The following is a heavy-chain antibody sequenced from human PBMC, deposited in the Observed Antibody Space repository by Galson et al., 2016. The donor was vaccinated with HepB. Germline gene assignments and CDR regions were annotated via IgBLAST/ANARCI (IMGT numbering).Heavy chain of an antibody. CDR1: GFSVSTNY. Sequence: SLRLSCAVSGFSVSTNYMSWVRQAPGKGLEWVSIIYTAGNTYYTDSVKGRFTISSDNSKNTLYLQMTGLRAEDTAVYNCARDYAASYYSSHGYFHHWGQGTLVTVSS. CDR3: ARDYAASYYSSHGYFHH. D-gene: IGHD3-10*01. V-gene: IGHV3-53*01. J-gene: IGHJ1*01. CDR2: IYTAGNT.